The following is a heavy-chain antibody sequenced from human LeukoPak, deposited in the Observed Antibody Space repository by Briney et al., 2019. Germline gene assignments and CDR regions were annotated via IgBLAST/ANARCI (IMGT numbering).Heavy chain of an antibody. D-gene: IGHD2-15*01. CDR3: ARRYCSGGSCYSDGDWFDP. Sequence: SETLSLTCTVSGGSISSSSYYWGWIRQPPGKGLEWIGSIYYSGSTYYNPSLKRRVTISVDTSKNQFSLKLSSVTAADTAVYYCARRYCSGGSCYSDGDWFDPWGQGTLVTVSS. CDR2: IYYSGST. V-gene: IGHV4-39*07. J-gene: IGHJ5*02. CDR1: GGSISSSSYY.